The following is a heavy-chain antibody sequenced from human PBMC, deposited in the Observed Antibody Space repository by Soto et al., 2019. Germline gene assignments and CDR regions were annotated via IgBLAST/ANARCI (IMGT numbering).Heavy chain of an antibody. CDR1: GCTFSSYS. CDR3: ARDGGRHSGWIDY. J-gene: IGHJ4*02. V-gene: IGHV1-69*01. Sequence: QVQLVQSGAEVKKPGSSVKVSCKASGCTFSSYSINWVRQAPRQGLEWMGEIIPIFGTANYAQKFQGRVTITADESTSTAYMELSSLRSEDTAVYYCARDGGRHSGWIDYWGQGNLVTVSS. D-gene: IGHD1-26*01. CDR2: IIPIFGTA.